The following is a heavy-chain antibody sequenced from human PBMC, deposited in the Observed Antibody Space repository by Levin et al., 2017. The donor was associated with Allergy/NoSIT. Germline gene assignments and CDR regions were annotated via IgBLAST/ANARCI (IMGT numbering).Heavy chain of an antibody. Sequence: LSLTCAASGFPFSDYYMTWIRQVPGKGLEWVSYIGGSGSHTKYADSVKGRFAISRDNARNSLFLQMNSLRAEDTAVYYCARRGFCDSTSCYGYNRYYVDVWGKGTTVTVSS. CDR2: IGGSGSHT. CDR1: GFPFSDYY. J-gene: IGHJ6*03. V-gene: IGHV3-11*06. CDR3: ARRGFCDSTSCYGYNRYYVDV. D-gene: IGHD2-2*01.